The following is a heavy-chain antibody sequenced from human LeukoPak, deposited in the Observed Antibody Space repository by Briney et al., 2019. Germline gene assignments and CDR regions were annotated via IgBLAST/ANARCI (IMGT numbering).Heavy chain of an antibody. CDR3: AIASVRSGWLGENFDY. CDR2: ISYDGSNK. CDR1: GFPLSSYG. Sequence: GGSLRLSCAASGFPLSSYGMHWVRQAPGKGLEWGAVISYDGSNKYYADSVKGRFTISRENSKNTLYLQMNSLRSEDTGVYYCAIASVRSGWLGENFDYWGQGTLVSVCS. D-gene: IGHD6-19*01. J-gene: IGHJ4*02. V-gene: IGHV3-30*03.